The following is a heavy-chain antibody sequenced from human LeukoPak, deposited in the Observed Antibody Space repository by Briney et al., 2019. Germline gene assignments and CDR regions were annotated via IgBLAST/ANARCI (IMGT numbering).Heavy chain of an antibody. CDR3: ARDRITLGSFDY. Sequence: GGSVRLSCAASGFSFSRYAMSWVRQAPGKGLEWVSAISGSGGSTYYADSVKGRFTISRDNSKNTLYLQMNSLRAEDTAVYYCARDRITLGSFDYWGQGTLVTVSS. CDR1: GFSFSRYA. D-gene: IGHD3-10*01. CDR2: ISGSGGST. J-gene: IGHJ4*02. V-gene: IGHV3-23*01.